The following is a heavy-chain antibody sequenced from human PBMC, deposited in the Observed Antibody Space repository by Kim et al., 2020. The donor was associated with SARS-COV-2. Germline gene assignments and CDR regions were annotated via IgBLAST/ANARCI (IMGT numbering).Heavy chain of an antibody. D-gene: IGHD6-13*01. CDR1: GGSFSGYY. CDR3: ARARVPPGYPKKWGWYFDL. V-gene: IGHV4-34*01. Sequence: SETLSLTCAVYGGSFSGYYWSWIRQPPGKGLEWIGEINHSGSTNYNPSLKSRVTISVDTSKNQFSLKLSSVTAADTAVYYCARARVPPGYPKKWGWYFDLWGRGTLVTVSS. CDR2: INHSGST. J-gene: IGHJ2*01.